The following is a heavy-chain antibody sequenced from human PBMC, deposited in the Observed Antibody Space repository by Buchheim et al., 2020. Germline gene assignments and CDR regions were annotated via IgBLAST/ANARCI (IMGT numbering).Heavy chain of an antibody. J-gene: IGHJ5*02. D-gene: IGHD3-9*01. CDR3: AKLPDYDILTGYYWFDP. CDR2: ISGSGGST. V-gene: IGHV3-23*01. CDR1: GFTFSSYA. Sequence: EVQLLESGGGLVQPGGSLRLSCAASGFTFSSYAMSWVRQAPGKGLEWVSAISGSGGSTYYPDSVKGRFTISRDNSKNTLYLQMNSLRAEDTAVYYCAKLPDYDILTGYYWFDPWGQGTL.